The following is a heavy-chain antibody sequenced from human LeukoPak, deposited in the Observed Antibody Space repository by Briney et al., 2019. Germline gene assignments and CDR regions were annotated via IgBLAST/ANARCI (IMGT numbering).Heavy chain of an antibody. D-gene: IGHD3-22*01. CDR2: LSGSGGTT. CDR1: GFTFSSYT. J-gene: IGHJ4*02. Sequence: GGSLRLSCAASGFTFSSYTMNWVRQAPGKGLEWVSTLSGSGGTTYYAGSVKGRFTISRDNSKNTLYLQMSSLTTDDTAVYHCAKGGGTYGSSGPLGHWGQGTLVTVSS. V-gene: IGHV3-23*01. CDR3: AKGGGTYGSSGPLGH.